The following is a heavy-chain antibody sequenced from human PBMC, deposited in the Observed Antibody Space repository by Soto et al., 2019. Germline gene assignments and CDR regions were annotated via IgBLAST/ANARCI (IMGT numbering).Heavy chain of an antibody. D-gene: IGHD1-1*01. V-gene: IGHV1-18*01. J-gene: IGHJ4*02. CDR1: GYTFTSYG. Sequence: QVHLVQSGAEVKKPADSVKVSCKGSGYTFTSYGITWVRQAPGQGLGWMGWSSAHNGKTDYAQKLQGRVTVTRDTSTSTAYMELRSLRSDDTAVYYCARGGYGDYWGQGALVTVSS. CDR2: SSAHNGKT. CDR3: ARGGYGDY.